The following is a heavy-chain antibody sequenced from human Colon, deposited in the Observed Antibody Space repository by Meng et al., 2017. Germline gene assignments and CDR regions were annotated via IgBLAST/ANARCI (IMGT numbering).Heavy chain of an antibody. CDR2: IDHFGIS. J-gene: IGHJ5*02. Sequence: GQKKQGGEGRLEPSETLSLTCAVSGGSVSGFDWSWIRQPPGKGLEWIGEIDHFGISNYNSSLKGRLTMSVDTSKKQISLTLTSVTAADTAVYYCATGLRHGDWFDPCGPGTLVTVSS. CDR3: ATGLRHGDWFDP. V-gene: IGHV4-34*02. CDR1: GGSVSGFD. D-gene: IGHD4-17*01.